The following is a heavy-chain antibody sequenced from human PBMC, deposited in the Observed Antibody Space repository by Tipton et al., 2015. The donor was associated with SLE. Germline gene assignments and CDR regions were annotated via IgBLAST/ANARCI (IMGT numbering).Heavy chain of an antibody. CDR2: INHSGST. Sequence: TLSLTCAAYGGSFSGYYWSWIRQPPGKGLEWIGEINHSGSTNYNPSLKSRVTISVDTSKNQFSLKLSSVTAADTAVYYCATTVVAGYYYYGMDVWGQGTTVTVSS. CDR3: ATTVVAGYYYYGMDV. D-gene: IGHD6-19*01. J-gene: IGHJ6*02. CDR1: GGSFSGYY. V-gene: IGHV4-34*01.